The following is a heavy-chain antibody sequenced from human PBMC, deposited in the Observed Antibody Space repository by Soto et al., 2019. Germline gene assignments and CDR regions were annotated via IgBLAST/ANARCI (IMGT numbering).Heavy chain of an antibody. CDR3: ARAFGTAMSAITNSNWFDP. D-gene: IGHD3-16*01. CDR1: GFSFRSYG. Sequence: PGGSLRLSCAASGFSFRSYGMHWVRQAPGKGLEWVAVIWYDGSNIFYADSVKGRFTISRDNSKNTLYLQMTSLRAEDTAVYYCARAFGTAMSAITNSNWFDPWGQGT. V-gene: IGHV3-33*01. J-gene: IGHJ5*02. CDR2: IWYDGSNI.